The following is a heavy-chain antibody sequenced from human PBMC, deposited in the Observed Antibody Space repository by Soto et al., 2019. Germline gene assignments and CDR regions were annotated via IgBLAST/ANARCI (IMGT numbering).Heavy chain of an antibody. V-gene: IGHV3-11*01. Sequence: PGGSLRLSCAASGFTFSDYHMSWIRQAPRKGLEWVSYISSSGSTIYYADSVKGRFTISRDKAKNSLYLQMNILIAEDTAVYYCAKDRENDIVGVPAAVFDYWGQGTLVTVSS. J-gene: IGHJ4*02. CDR3: AKDRENDIVGVPAAVFDY. D-gene: IGHD2-2*01. CDR2: ISSSGSTI. CDR1: GFTFSDYH.